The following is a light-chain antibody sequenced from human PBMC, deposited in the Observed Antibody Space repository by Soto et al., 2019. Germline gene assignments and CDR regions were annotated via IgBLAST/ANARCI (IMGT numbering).Light chain of an antibody. V-gene: IGKV4-1*01. CDR3: QQYYTAPLT. CDR1: QSVLYSSNNKNY. Sequence: DIVMTQSPVSLAVSLGERATINCKSSQSVLYSSNNKNYLAWYQQKPGQPPQLLIYWASTREAGVPDRFSGSGSGTDFTLTISNLQAEDVGVYYWQQYYTAPLTFGGGTKVEIK. CDR2: WAS. J-gene: IGKJ4*01.